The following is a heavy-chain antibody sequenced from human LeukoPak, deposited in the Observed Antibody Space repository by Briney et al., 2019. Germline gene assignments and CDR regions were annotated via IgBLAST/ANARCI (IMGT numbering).Heavy chain of an antibody. D-gene: IGHD5-18*01. CDR2: IRFDGSNK. CDR1: GFTFSSYG. V-gene: IGHV3-30*02. CDR3: AKGILYSYGYLDY. J-gene: IGHJ4*02. Sequence: GGSLRLSCAASGFTFSSYGMHWVRQAPGKGLEWVAFIRFDGSNKYYADSVKGRFTISRDNSKNTLSLQMNSLRAENTAVYYCAKGILYSYGYLDYWGQGTLVTVSS.